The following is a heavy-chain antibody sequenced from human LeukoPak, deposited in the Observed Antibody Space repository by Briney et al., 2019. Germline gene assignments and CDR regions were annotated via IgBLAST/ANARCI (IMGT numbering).Heavy chain of an antibody. J-gene: IGHJ4*02. V-gene: IGHV4-39*01. CDR2: IYSGGNT. Sequence: SETLSLTCTVSGGSIRSSTYFWVWIRQPPGKGPEWIGGIYSGGNTVYNPSVKGRVTISVDTSKNQFSLSLNSLTAADTAVYFCARHVANVDYIYYWGQGILVTVSS. D-gene: IGHD2-21*01. CDR1: GGSIRSSTYF. CDR3: ARHVANVDYIYY.